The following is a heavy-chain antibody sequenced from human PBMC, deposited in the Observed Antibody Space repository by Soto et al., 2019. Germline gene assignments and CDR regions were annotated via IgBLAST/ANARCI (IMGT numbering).Heavy chain of an antibody. D-gene: IGHD3-9*01. Sequence: GASVKDSCKASGYTFNSYTMHWARQAPGQRLEWMGWINVGTGDTKYSQRFQGRVTITRDTSANIVYMELSSLRSEDTAVYYCARDGGYYILTGYLDCCGQGTLVTVSS. CDR2: INVGTGDT. CDR1: GYTFNSYT. CDR3: ARDGGYYILTGYLDC. J-gene: IGHJ4*02. V-gene: IGHV1-3*01.